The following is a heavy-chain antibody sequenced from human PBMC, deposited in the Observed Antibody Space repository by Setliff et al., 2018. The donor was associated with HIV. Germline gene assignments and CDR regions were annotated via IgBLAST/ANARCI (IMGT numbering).Heavy chain of an antibody. CDR3: ARGLSFYDPGGFDY. J-gene: IGHJ4*02. V-gene: IGHV4-4*09. CDR2: IYTSGST. CDR1: GGFISSYY. Sequence: SETLSLTCTVSGGFISSYYWSWIRQPPGKGLEWIGYIYTSGSTNYNPSLKSRVIISVDTSKNQFSLKLSSVTAADTAVYYCARGLSFYDPGGFDYWGQGTLVTVSS. D-gene: IGHD3-22*01.